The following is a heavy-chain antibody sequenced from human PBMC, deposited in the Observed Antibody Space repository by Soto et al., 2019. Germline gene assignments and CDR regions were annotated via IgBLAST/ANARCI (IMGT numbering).Heavy chain of an antibody. CDR1: GYTFTSYD. D-gene: IGHD2-2*01. J-gene: IGHJ5*02. Sequence: QVQLVQSGAEVKKPGASVRVSCKASGYTFTSYDIYWVRQATGQGLEWMGWMNPFSGNAVYTQKFQDRVTMTRDTSINTAYMEMSGLRSEDTAVYYCTRISNTSPSWFDPWGQGTLVTVSS. V-gene: IGHV1-8*01. CDR2: MNPFSGNA. CDR3: TRISNTSPSWFDP.